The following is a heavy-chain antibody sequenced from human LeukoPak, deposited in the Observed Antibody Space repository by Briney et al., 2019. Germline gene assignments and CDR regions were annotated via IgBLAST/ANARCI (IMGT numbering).Heavy chain of an antibody. CDR1: GYSISSGYY. CDR2: IYHSGST. CDR3: AGFLSGTGSSGYPD. J-gene: IGHJ4*02. D-gene: IGHD3-22*01. V-gene: IGHV4-38-2*01. Sequence: PSETLSLTCAVSGYSISSGYYWGWIRQPPGKGLEWIGSIYHSGSTYYNPSLKSRVTISVDTSKNQFSLKLSSVTAADTAVYYCAGFLSGTGSSGYPDWGQGTLVTVSS.